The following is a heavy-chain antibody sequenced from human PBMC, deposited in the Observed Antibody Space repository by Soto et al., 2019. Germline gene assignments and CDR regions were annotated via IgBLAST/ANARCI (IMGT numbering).Heavy chain of an antibody. CDR3: ATALGCRSTSCTLAY. D-gene: IGHD2-2*01. CDR1: GGTFGSYA. J-gene: IGHJ4*02. V-gene: IGHV1-69*01. CDR2: IIPVSGAA. Sequence: QVQLVQSGAEVKKPGSSVKVSCKASGGTFGSYAFSWVRQAPGQGLEWMGGIIPVSGAAHYAQKFQGRVTITADESTSTAYMELRSLSSQETAVYYCATALGCRSTSCTLAYWGQGTRVIVSS.